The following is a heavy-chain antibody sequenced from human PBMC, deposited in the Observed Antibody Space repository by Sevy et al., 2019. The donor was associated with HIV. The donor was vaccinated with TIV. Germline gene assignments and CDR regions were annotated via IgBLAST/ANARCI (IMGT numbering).Heavy chain of an antibody. Sequence: GGSLRLSCAASGFTFGNYWMHWVRQAPGKGLVWISRINSDGSNRNYADSVKGRFTTSRDNAKNTLYLQLSSLRAEDTAVDHCGREMISMVPGVPDAFDIWGQGTMVTVSS. V-gene: IGHV3-74*01. J-gene: IGHJ3*02. CDR2: INSDGSNR. D-gene: IGHD3-10*01. CDR3: GREMISMVPGVPDAFDI. CDR1: GFTFGNYW.